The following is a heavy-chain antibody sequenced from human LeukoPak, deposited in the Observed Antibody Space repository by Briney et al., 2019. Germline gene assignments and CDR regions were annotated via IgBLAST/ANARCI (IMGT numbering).Heavy chain of an antibody. Sequence: SETLSLTCTVSGGSISSYYWSWIRQPPGKGLEWIGEINHSGSTNYNPSLKSRVTISVDTSKNQFSLKLSSVTAADTAVYYCARRGAWYYDSSGYLDYWGQGTLVTVSS. CDR2: INHSGST. V-gene: IGHV4-34*01. J-gene: IGHJ4*02. CDR3: ARRGAWYYDSSGYLDY. D-gene: IGHD3-22*01. CDR1: GGSISSYY.